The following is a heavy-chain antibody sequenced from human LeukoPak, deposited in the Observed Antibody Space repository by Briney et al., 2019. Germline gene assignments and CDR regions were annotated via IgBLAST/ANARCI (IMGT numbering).Heavy chain of an antibody. CDR2: IIPIFGTA. CDR1: GYTFTSYG. V-gene: IGHV1-69*13. J-gene: IGHJ5*02. Sequence: ASVKVSCKASGYTFTSYGISWVRQAPGQGLEWMGGIIPIFGTANYAQKFQGRVTITADESTSTAYMELSSLRSEDTAVYYCARDSAVGSWYEDPWGQGTLVTVSS. D-gene: IGHD6-13*01. CDR3: ARDSAVGSWYEDP.